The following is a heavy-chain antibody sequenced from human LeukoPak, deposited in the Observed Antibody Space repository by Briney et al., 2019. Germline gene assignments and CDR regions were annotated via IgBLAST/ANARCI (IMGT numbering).Heavy chain of an antibody. D-gene: IGHD3-3*01. Sequence: SETLSLTCTVSGGSISSYYWSWIRQPPGKGLEWIGYIYTSGSTNYNPSLKSRVTISVDTSKNQFSLKLGSVTAADTAVYYCARHWGWERFLDLWGQGTLVTVSS. V-gene: IGHV4-4*09. J-gene: IGHJ5*02. CDR1: GGSISSYY. CDR2: IYTSGST. CDR3: ARHWGWERFLDL.